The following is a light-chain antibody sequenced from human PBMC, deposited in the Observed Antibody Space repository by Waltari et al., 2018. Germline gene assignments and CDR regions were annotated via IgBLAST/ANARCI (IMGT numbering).Light chain of an antibody. J-gene: IGLJ3*02. Sequence: QSVLTQPPSVSGAPGQRVTISCTGGSSNIGAGYDVHWYQQVPGTAPKLVIYGNTHRPSTPARFSGSKSGTAASLAIAGLQAEDEADYYCQSYDSSLSAYVFGGGTKLTVL. V-gene: IGLV1-40*01. CDR2: GNT. CDR1: SSNIGAGYD. CDR3: QSYDSSLSAYV.